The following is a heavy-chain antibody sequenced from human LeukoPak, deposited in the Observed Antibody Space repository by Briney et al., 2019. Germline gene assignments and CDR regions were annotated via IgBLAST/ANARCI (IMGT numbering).Heavy chain of an antibody. CDR1: GGSISSGNYY. CDR2: IFYLGST. V-gene: IGHV4-30-4*01. J-gene: IGHJ5*02. CDR3: ARKYPDHWFDP. Sequence: SETLSLTCTVSGGSISSGNYYWSWIRQPPGKGLEWIGYIFYLGSTYYNPSLKSRVSISVNTFKNQFSLKLTAVAAADTAVYYCARKYPDHWFDPWGQGTLVTVSS. D-gene: IGHD6-6*01.